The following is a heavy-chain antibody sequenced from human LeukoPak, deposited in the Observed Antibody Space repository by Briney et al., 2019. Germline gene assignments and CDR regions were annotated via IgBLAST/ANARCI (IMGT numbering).Heavy chain of an antibody. J-gene: IGHJ4*02. CDR2: INHSGST. CDR3: ARFMITFGGVIVKGIDY. Sequence: KFSETLSLTCVVYGGSFSGYYWSWIRQPPGKGLEWIGEINHSGSTNYNPSLKSRVTISVDTSKNQFSLKLSSVTAADTAVYYCARFMITFGGVIVKGIDYWGQGTLVTVSS. D-gene: IGHD3-16*02. CDR1: GGSFSGYY. V-gene: IGHV4-34*01.